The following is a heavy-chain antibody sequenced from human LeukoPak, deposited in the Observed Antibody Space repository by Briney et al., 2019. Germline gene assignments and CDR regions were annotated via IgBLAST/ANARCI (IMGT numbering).Heavy chain of an antibody. Sequence: GGSLRLSCAASGFTFSSYGMHWVRQAPGKGLEWVAFIRFDGINKYYADSVKGRFTISRDNSKNTLDLQMNSLRTEDAAVYYCAKPLTGSGYDLSNYWGQGTLVTVSS. CDR2: IRFDGINK. CDR3: AKPLTGSGYDLSNY. J-gene: IGHJ4*02. V-gene: IGHV3-30*02. D-gene: IGHD5-12*01. CDR1: GFTFSSYG.